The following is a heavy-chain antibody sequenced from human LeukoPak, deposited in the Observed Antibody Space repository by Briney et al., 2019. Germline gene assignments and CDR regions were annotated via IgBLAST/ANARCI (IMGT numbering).Heavy chain of an antibody. CDR2: SGST. CDR1: GFIFSRYA. Sequence: GGSLRLSCAVSGFIFSRYAMSWVRQAPGKGLEWVSTSGSTYYADSVKGRFTISRDNSKNTLYLQMNSLRADDTAVYYCAKHEGQRLVNWYFDLWGRGTLVTVSS. CDR3: AKHEGQRLVNWYFDL. J-gene: IGHJ2*01. D-gene: IGHD6-13*01. V-gene: IGHV3-23*01.